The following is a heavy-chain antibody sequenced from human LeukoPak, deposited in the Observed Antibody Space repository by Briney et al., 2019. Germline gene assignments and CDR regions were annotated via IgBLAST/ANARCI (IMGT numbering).Heavy chain of an antibody. D-gene: IGHD3-22*01. Sequence: PGGSLRLSCAASGFTFDDYAMHWVRQAPGKGLEWVSGISWNSGSIGYADSVKGRFTISRDNAKNSLYLQMNSLRAEDTAVYYCARELPISGYYLKWFDPWGQGTLVTVSS. CDR2: ISWNSGSI. J-gene: IGHJ5*02. V-gene: IGHV3-9*01. CDR3: ARELPISGYYLKWFDP. CDR1: GFTFDDYA.